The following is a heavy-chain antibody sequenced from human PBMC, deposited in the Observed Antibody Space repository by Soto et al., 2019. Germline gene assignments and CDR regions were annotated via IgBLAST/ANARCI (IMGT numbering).Heavy chain of an antibody. CDR3: ARELERVFDY. V-gene: IGHV3-30*04. J-gene: IGHJ4*02. CDR1: GFTFSSYA. Sequence: QVQLVESGGGVVQPGRSLRLSCAASGFTFSSYAMHWVRQAPGKGLEWVAVIAYDGRNKHYADSVKGRFTISRDNSKNTLYLQMNSLRIEDTAVYYCARELERVFDYWGQGTLVTVSS. D-gene: IGHD1-1*01. CDR2: IAYDGRNK.